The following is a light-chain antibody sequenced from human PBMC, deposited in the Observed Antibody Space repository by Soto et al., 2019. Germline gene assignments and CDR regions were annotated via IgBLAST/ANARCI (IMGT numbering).Light chain of an antibody. V-gene: IGKV3-11*01. CDR1: QIVGNY. Sequence: EIVLTQSPATLSLSPGEIATLSCRASQIVGNYLAWYQQKPGQSPRLLIYDASSRATGIPARFSGSGSGTDFTLTISSLEPEDFAIYYCQHRTTWPTTFGQGTKVEIK. J-gene: IGKJ1*01. CDR3: QHRTTWPTT. CDR2: DAS.